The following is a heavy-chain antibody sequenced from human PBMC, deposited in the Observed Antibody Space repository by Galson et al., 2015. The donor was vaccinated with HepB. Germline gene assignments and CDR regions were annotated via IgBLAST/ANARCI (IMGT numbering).Heavy chain of an antibody. CDR2: IYSGGST. D-gene: IGHD4-17*01. CDR3: ARAWPTVTTYDY. V-gene: IGHV3-66*01. Sequence: SLRLSCAASGFTVSSNYMSWVRQAPGKGLEWVSVIYSGGSTYYADSVKGRFTISRDNSKNTLYLQMNSLRAEDTAVYYCARAWPTVTTYDYWGQGTLVTASS. CDR1: GFTVSSNY. J-gene: IGHJ4*02.